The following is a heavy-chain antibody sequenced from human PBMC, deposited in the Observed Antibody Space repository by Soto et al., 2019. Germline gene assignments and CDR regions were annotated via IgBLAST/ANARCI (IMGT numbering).Heavy chain of an antibody. Sequence: PGGSLRLSCAASGFSFSRYGIHWVRQAPGKGLEWVSSISSTTNYIYYGDSMKGRFTISRDNAKNSLYLEMNSLRAEDTAVYYCARESEDLTSNFDYWGQGTLVTVSS. CDR2: ISSTTNYI. CDR1: GFSFSRYG. V-gene: IGHV3-21*06. CDR3: ARESEDLTSNFDY. J-gene: IGHJ4*02.